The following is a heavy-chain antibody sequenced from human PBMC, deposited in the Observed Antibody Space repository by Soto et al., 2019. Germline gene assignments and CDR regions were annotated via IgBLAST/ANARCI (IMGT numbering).Heavy chain of an antibody. CDR1: GCTFSNYA. CDR3: ARDPQVSSCYIDY. D-gene: IGHD3-10*01. J-gene: IGHJ4*02. V-gene: IGHV3-30-3*01. Sequence: QVQLVESGGGVVQPGRSLRLSCAAAGCTFSNYAIHWVRQAPGKGLEWVTIISKDGNSKHYADSVKGRFTISRDNSTNTLFLQMSSLSAEYTAVYYCARDPQVSSCYIDYWGQGTPVTVSS. CDR2: ISKDGNSK.